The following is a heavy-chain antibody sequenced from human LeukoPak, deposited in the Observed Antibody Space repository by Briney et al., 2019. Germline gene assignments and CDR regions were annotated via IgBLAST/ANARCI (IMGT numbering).Heavy chain of an antibody. CDR2: INHSGST. V-gene: IGHV4-34*01. CDR1: GGSFSGYY. Sequence: PSETLSLTCAVYGGSFSGYYWSWIRQPPGKGLEWIGEINHSGSTNYNPSLKSRVTISVDTSKNQFSLKLSSVTAADTAVYYCARPRQLWSQRGAFDIWGQGTMVTVSS. CDR3: ARPRQLWSQRGAFDI. D-gene: IGHD5-18*01. J-gene: IGHJ3*02.